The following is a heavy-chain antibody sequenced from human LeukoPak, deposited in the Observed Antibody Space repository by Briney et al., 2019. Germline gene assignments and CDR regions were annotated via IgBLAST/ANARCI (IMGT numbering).Heavy chain of an antibody. Sequence: GGSLRLSCVASGFTFSNYFMHWVRQAPGRGLDWVALIWSDGSSQYYADSVKGRFTISRDNSKNTLYLQMNSLRAEDTAVYYCASGVPAAIYWGQGTLATVSS. CDR1: GFTFSNYF. D-gene: IGHD2-2*01. CDR3: ASGVPAAIY. CDR2: IWSDGSSQ. J-gene: IGHJ4*02. V-gene: IGHV3-33*01.